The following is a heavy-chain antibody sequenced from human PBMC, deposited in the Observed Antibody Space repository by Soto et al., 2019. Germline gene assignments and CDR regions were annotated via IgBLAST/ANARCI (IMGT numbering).Heavy chain of an antibody. CDR3: TRDLYYFDSSAYYGHNWFDP. D-gene: IGHD3-22*01. J-gene: IGHJ5*02. CDR2: IIPMFGTT. CDR1: GGTFSTYT. V-gene: IGHV1-69*13. Sequence: VASVKVSCKASGGTFSTYTMSWVRQAPGQGLEWMGGIIPMFGTTTYAENFQGRVTITADESTSTAYMELTSLRSEDTAVYYCTRDLYYFDSSAYYGHNWFDPWGQGTRVTVSS.